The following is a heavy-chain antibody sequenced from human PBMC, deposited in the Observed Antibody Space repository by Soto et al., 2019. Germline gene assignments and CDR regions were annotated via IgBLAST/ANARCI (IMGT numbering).Heavy chain of an antibody. Sequence: GSLRLSCAASGFTVSSNYMSWVRQAPGKGLEWVSVIYSGGSTYYADSVKGRFTISRHNSKNTLYLQMNSLRAEDTAVYYCAREAVTTLPNKHYYYYYMDVWGKGTTVTVSS. CDR2: IYSGGST. J-gene: IGHJ6*03. V-gene: IGHV3-53*04. CDR1: GFTVSSNY. D-gene: IGHD4-17*01. CDR3: AREAVTTLPNKHYYYYYMDV.